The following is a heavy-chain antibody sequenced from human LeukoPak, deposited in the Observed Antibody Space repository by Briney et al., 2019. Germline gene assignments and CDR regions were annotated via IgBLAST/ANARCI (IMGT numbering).Heavy chain of an antibody. D-gene: IGHD2-2*01. Sequence: ASVKVSCKASGYTFTSYYMHWVRQAPGQGLEWMGIINPSGGSTSYAQKFQGRVTKTRDTSTSTVYMELSSLRSEDTAVYYCARGGLHIVVVPAARYNWFDPWGQGTLVTVSS. V-gene: IGHV1-46*01. CDR3: ARGGLHIVVVPAARYNWFDP. J-gene: IGHJ5*02. CDR2: INPSGGST. CDR1: GYTFTSYY.